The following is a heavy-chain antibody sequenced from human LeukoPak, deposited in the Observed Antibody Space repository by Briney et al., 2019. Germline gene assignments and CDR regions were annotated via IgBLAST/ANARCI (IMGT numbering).Heavy chain of an antibody. CDR1: GFTFNTYW. CDR3: TKGGTVGFDS. Sequence: PGGSLRLSCEASGFTFNTYWMHWVRQSPGKGLVWVSRINSDGSSTTYADSVEGRFTISRDNAKNTVYLQMNSLRDEDTAVYYCTKGGTVGFDSWGQGTVVTVSS. V-gene: IGHV3-74*01. J-gene: IGHJ4*02. CDR2: INSDGSST. D-gene: IGHD1-1*01.